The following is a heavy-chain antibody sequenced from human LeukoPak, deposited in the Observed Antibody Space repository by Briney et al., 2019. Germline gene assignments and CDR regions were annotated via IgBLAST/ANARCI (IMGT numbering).Heavy chain of an antibody. CDR3: ARGVYIAAAQYAY. Sequence: SETLSLTCAVYGGSFSGYYWSWIRQPPGKGLEWIGEINHSGTTNYNPSLKSRVIVSVDTSKSQFSLKLSSVTAADTAVYYCARGVYIAAAQYAYWGQGTLVTVSS. D-gene: IGHD6-13*01. V-gene: IGHV4-34*01. CDR2: INHSGTT. J-gene: IGHJ4*02. CDR1: GGSFSGYY.